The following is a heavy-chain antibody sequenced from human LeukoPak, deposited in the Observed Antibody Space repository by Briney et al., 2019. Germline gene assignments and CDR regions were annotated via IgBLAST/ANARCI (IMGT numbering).Heavy chain of an antibody. D-gene: IGHD5-18*01. CDR3: ARDRADTSDNALDI. Sequence: ASVKVSCKASGYTFTSYDINWVRQATGQGLEWMGWINPNSGGTNYAQKFQGRVTMTSDTSISTAYMELSRVRSDDTAIYYCARDRADTSDNALDIWGQGTTVTVSS. J-gene: IGHJ3*02. V-gene: IGHV1-2*02. CDR2: INPNSGGT. CDR1: GYTFTSYD.